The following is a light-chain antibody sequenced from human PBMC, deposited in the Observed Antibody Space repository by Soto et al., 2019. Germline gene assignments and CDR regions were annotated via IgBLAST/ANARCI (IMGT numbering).Light chain of an antibody. CDR1: SSDIGAYNY. Sequence: QSALTQPASVSGSPGQSITISCTGTSSDIGAYNYVSWYQQHPGKAPKLMIYEVNNRPSGVSNRFSGSKSGNTASLTISGLQAEDEADFYCSSFASSKVFGTGTKVTVL. V-gene: IGLV2-14*01. CDR2: EVN. J-gene: IGLJ1*01. CDR3: SSFASSKV.